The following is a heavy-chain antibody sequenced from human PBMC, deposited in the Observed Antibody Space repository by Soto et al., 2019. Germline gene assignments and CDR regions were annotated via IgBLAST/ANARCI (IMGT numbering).Heavy chain of an antibody. CDR1: GYTFTSYA. V-gene: IGHV1-3*01. CDR3: ARADGTLTSYYSSHY. CDR2: INAGNGNT. J-gene: IGHJ4*02. D-gene: IGHD3-9*01. Sequence: GASVKVSCKASGYTFTSYAMHWGRQAPGQRLEWMGWINAGNGNTKYSQKFQGRVTITRDTSASTAYMELSSLRSEDTAVYYCARADGTLTSYYSSHYWGQAPLV.